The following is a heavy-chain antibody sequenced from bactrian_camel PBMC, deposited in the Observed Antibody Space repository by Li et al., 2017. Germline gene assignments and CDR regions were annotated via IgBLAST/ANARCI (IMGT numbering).Heavy chain of an antibody. D-gene: IGHD3*01. CDR3: KTQRSLDSVYWCRNY. CDR1: GFTFDDSD. V-gene: IGHV3S63*01. Sequence: HVQLVESGGGSVRTGGSLRLSRTGHGFTFDDSDMGWFRQAPGKEREGVASFDRYGAANSIAYADSVKGRFTISQDSAKNTLYLQMNSLKPEDTAMYYCKTQRSLDSVYWCRNYWGQGTQVTVS. J-gene: IGHJ4*01. CDR2: FDRYGAANS.